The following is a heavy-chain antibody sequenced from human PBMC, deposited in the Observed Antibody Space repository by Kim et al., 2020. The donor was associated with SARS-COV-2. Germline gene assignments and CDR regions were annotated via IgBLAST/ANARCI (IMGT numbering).Heavy chain of an antibody. CDR1: GGSISSSSYY. V-gene: IGHV4-39*01. CDR3: ATPRNDYGDTRENWFDP. CDR2: IYYSGST. Sequence: SETLSLTCTVSGGSISSSSYYWGWIRQPPGKGLEWIGSIYYSGSTYYNPSLKSRVTISVDTSKNQFSLKLSSVTAADTAVYYCATPRNDYGDTRENWFDPWGQGTLVTVSS. J-gene: IGHJ5*02. D-gene: IGHD4-17*01.